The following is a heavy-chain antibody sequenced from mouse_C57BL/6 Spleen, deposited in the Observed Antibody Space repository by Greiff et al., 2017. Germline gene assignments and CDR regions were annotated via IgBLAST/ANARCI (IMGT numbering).Heavy chain of an antibody. D-gene: IGHD1-1*01. CDR1: GYTFTSYW. J-gene: IGHJ4*01. Sequence: VQLQQPGAELVRPGTSVKLSCKASGYTFTSYWMHWVKQRPGQGLEWIGVIDPSDSYTNYNQKFKGKATLTVDTSSSTANMQLSSLTSEDSAVFYGARLGTTVVATFYDAMDYWGQGASVTVAS. CDR3: ARLGTTVVATFYDAMDY. V-gene: IGHV1-59*01. CDR2: IDPSDSYT.